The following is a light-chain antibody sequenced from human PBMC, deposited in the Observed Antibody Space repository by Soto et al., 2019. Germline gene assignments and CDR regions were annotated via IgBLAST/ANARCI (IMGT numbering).Light chain of an antibody. V-gene: IGKV3-20*01. CDR3: QQFSSYPLT. CDR1: QSVSRSY. Sequence: EIVLTQSPGTLSLSPGDRATLSCRASQSVSRSYLGWYQQKPGQAPRLLIYGATKRATGIPDRFSGGGSGTDFTLTISRLEPEDFAVYYCQQFSSYPLTFGGGTKVDIK. J-gene: IGKJ4*01. CDR2: GAT.